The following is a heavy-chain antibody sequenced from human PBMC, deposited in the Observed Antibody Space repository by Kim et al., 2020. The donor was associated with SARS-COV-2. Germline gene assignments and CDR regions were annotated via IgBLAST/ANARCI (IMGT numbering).Heavy chain of an antibody. J-gene: IGHJ5*02. CDR1: GYTFTSYY. V-gene: IGHV1-46*01. CDR3: ARVLRGATKAGVNWFDP. CDR2: INPSGGST. Sequence: ASVKVSCKASGYTFTSYYMHWVRQAPGQGLEWMGIINPSGGSTSYAQKFQDRVTMTRDTSTSTVYMELSSLRSEDTAVYYCARVLRGATKAGVNWFDPWGQGTLVTVSS.